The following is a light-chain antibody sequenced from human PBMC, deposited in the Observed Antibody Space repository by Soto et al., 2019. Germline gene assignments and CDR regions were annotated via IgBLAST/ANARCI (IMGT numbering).Light chain of an antibody. Sequence: EIVLTQSPATLSLSPGERATLSCRASQSVPRHFAWYHQKPGQAPRLLIYDISNRATGIPARFSGSGSGTDFTLIISSLEPEDSAVYYCQQRSSWPRNTFGQGTKLEI. V-gene: IGKV3-11*01. CDR3: QQRSSWPRNT. CDR2: DIS. CDR1: QSVPRH. J-gene: IGKJ2*01.